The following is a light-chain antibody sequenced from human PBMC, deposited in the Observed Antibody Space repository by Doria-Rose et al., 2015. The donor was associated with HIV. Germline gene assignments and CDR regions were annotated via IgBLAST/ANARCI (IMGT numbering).Light chain of an antibody. V-gene: IGKV1-39*01. CDR1: QSIRRY. Sequence: TITCRASQSIRRYLTWYQQKRGTAPKLLIYGVSTLQSGVPLRFSGGESGTDFTLTISSLQPEDSATYYCQQSSSTPYTFGQGTKVEIK. J-gene: IGKJ2*01. CDR2: GVS. CDR3: QQSSSTPYT.